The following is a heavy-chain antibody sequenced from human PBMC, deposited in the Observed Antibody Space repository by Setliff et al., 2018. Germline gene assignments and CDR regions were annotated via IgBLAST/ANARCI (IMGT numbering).Heavy chain of an antibody. D-gene: IGHD6-19*01. Sequence: GGSLRLSCVASGFTFSNYGMHWVRQAPGKGLEWVALIWNDGSSKFYGDSVKGRFTISRDNSKNTLYLQMNSLRAEDTAVYYCARPPPGSSGWPHSLISYFQHWGQGTLVTVSS. CDR2: IWNDGSSK. CDR3: ARPPPGSSGWPHSLISYFQH. CDR1: GFTFSNYG. J-gene: IGHJ1*01. V-gene: IGHV3-33*01.